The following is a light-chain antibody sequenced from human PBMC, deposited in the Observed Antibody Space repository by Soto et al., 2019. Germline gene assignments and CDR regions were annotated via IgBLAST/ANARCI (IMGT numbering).Light chain of an antibody. CDR3: QQYGSSRLS. CDR1: QSIGTY. J-gene: IGKJ1*01. CDR2: DAS. Sequence: EIVLTQSPATLSLSPGEGATLSCRASQSIGTYLAWYQHKPGQAPRLLIFDASNRATGIPARFSGSGSGTDFTLTISSLEPEDLAVFYCQQYGSSRLSFGQGTKVDIK. V-gene: IGKV3-20*01.